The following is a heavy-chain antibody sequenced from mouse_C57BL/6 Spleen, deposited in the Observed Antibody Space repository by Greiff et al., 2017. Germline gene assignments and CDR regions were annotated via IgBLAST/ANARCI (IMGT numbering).Heavy chain of an antibody. J-gene: IGHJ1*03. CDR3: ATLLRGV. CDR2: IDPSDSYT. D-gene: IGHD2-1*01. Sequence: QVQLQQSGAELVKPGASVKLSCKASGYTFTSYWMQWVKQRPGQGLEWIGEIDPSDSYTNYNQKFKGKATLTVDTSSSTAYMQLSSLTSEDSAVYYCATLLRGVWGTGTTVTVSS. CDR1: GYTFTSYW. V-gene: IGHV1-50*01.